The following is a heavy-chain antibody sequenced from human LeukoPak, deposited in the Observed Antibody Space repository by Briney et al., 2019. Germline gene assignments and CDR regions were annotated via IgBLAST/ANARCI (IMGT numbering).Heavy chain of an antibody. CDR3: ARGWGDYYDSSGYYYLGSLVFDY. V-gene: IGHV3-30*03. CDR2: IPYDSSNK. D-gene: IGHD3-22*01. CDR1: GFTFSAYG. Sequence: GSLRLSCAASGFTFSAYGMHWLRQAPGKGLEWVAVIPYDSSNKYYTDSVQGRFTISRDNSKNTLYLQMNSLRADDTAVYYCARGWGDYYDSSGYYYLGSLVFDYWGQGTLVTVSS. J-gene: IGHJ4*02.